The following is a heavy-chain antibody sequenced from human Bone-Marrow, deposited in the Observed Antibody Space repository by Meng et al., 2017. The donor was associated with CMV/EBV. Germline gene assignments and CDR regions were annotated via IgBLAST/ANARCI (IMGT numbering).Heavy chain of an antibody. Sequence: ASVKVSCKASGYTFTSYYMHWVRQAPGQGLEWMGIINPSGGSTSYAQKFQGRVTMTRDTSTSTVYMELSSLRSEDTAVYYCARDWPLGVVVPAAIGNWFDPWGQGPLVTVSS. CDR3: ARDWPLGVVVPAAIGNWFDP. D-gene: IGHD2-2*01. J-gene: IGHJ5*02. CDR2: INPSGGST. CDR1: GYTFTSYY. V-gene: IGHV1-46*01.